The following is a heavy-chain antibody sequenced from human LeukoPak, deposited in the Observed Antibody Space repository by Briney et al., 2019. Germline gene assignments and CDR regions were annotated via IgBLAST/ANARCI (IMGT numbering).Heavy chain of an antibody. Sequence: GGSLRLSCAASGFTFSSYSMNWVRQAPGKGLEWVSYISSSSSTIYYADSVKGRFTISRDNSNNTLYLQMNRLRPEDTAVYYCAKDTREAAMVHWYFDLWGRGTLVTVSS. CDR3: AKDTREAAMVHWYFDL. V-gene: IGHV3-48*01. J-gene: IGHJ2*01. CDR2: ISSSSSTI. D-gene: IGHD5-18*01. CDR1: GFTFSSYS.